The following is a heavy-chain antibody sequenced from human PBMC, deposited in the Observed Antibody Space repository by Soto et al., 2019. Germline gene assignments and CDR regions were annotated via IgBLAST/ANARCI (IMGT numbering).Heavy chain of an antibody. V-gene: IGHV3-66*04. J-gene: IGHJ6*02. CDR3: ARRLDSSSWYYYYYYVMDV. D-gene: IGHD6-13*01. CDR1: GFTVSSNY. CDR2: IYSGGST. Sequence: GGSLRLSCAASGFTVSSNYMSWVRQAPGKGLEWVSVIYSGGSTYYADSVKGRFTIYRDNSKNTLYLQMNSLRAEDTAVYYCARRLDSSSWYYYYYYVMDVWGQGTTVTVSS.